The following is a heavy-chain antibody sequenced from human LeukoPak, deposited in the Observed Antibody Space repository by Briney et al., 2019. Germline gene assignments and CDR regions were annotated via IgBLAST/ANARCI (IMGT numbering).Heavy chain of an antibody. J-gene: IGHJ4*02. V-gene: IGHV1-69*05. Sequence: SVKVSCKASGGTFSSYAISWVRQAPGQGLEWMGGIIPIFGTANYAQKFQGRVTITTDESTSTAYMELSSLRSEDTAVYYCAREALGYCSSTSCYSVMGFDYWGQGTLVTVSS. CDR2: IIPIFGTA. CDR3: AREALGYCSSTSCYSVMGFDY. CDR1: GGTFSSYA. D-gene: IGHD2-2*01.